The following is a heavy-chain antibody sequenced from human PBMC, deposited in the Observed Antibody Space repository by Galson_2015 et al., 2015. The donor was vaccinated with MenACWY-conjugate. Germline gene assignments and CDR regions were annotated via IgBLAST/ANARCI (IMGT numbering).Heavy chain of an antibody. V-gene: IGHV1-24*01. J-gene: IGHJ6*03. CDR1: GYTLTDLS. CDR3: ATNFNQLILLPVPTNYYMNG. CDR2: FDPEDGET. D-gene: IGHD2-2*01. Sequence: SVKVSCKVSGYTLTDLSIHWVRQAPGKGLEWMGGFDPEDGETIYAQKLKGRVTMTEDISTDTAYMELSSLRSEDTAVYYCATNFNQLILLPVPTNYYMNGWGKGTTVTVSS.